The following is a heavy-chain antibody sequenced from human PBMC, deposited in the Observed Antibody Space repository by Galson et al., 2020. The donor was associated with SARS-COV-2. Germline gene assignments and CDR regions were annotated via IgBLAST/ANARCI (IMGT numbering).Heavy chain of an antibody. CDR2: IYPGDSDT. D-gene: IGHD3-10*01. Sequence: GESLKISCKGSGYSFTSYWIGWVRQMPGQGLEWMGIIYPGDSDTRYSPSFHSQVTISADKSISTAYLQWSSLKASDTAMYYCARLTYYYGSGSCYSGVIEYWGQGTLVTGCS. J-gene: IGHJ4*02. CDR3: ARLTYYYGSGSCYSGVIEY. CDR1: GYSFTSYW. V-gene: IGHV5-51*01.